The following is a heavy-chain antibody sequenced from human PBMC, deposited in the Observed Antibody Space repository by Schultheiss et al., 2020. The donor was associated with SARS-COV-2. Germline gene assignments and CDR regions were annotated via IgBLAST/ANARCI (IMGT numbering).Heavy chain of an antibody. CDR2: ISSSGSTI. J-gene: IGHJ4*02. V-gene: IGHV3-48*04. Sequence: GGSLRLSCAASGFTFSSYSMNWVRQAPGKGLEWVSYISSSGSTIYYADSVKGRFTISRDNAKNSLYLQMNSLRAEDTAVYYCARGGSYPGEYFDYWGQGTLVTVSS. CDR1: GFTFSSYS. CDR3: ARGGSYPGEYFDY. D-gene: IGHD1-26*01.